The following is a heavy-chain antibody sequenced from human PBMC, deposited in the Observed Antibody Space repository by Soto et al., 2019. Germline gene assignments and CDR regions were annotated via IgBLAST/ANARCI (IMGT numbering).Heavy chain of an antibody. CDR1: GYTFTSYY. CDR3: ARVRTFGEFPDY. J-gene: IGHJ4*02. V-gene: IGHV1-46*04. D-gene: IGHD3-10*01. CDR2: INPSGGST. Sequence: QVQLVQSGAEVKKPGASVKVSCKASGYTFTSYYMHWVRQAPGQGLEWMGIINPSGGSTSYAQKLQGRVTMTRDTSTSTVYMELSSLRSEDPAVYSCARVRTFGEFPDYWGQGTLVTVSS.